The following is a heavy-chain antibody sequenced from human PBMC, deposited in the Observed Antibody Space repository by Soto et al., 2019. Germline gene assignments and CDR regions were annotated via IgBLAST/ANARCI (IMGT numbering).Heavy chain of an antibody. D-gene: IGHD2-15*01. CDR2: IIPIFGTA. CDR3: AREVGYCSGGSCYWLSSPPPYFDY. J-gene: IGHJ4*02. Sequence: QVQLVQSGAEVKKPGSSVKVSCKASGGTFSSYAISWVRQAPGQGLEWMGGIIPIFGTANYAQKFQGRVTITADESTSTAYMELSSLRSEDTAVYYCAREVGYCSGGSCYWLSSPPPYFDYWGQGTLVTVSS. CDR1: GGTFSSYA. V-gene: IGHV1-69*12.